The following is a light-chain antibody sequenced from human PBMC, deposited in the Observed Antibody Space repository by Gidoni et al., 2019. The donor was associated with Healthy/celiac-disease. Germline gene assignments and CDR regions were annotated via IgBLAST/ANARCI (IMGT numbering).Light chain of an antibody. CDR1: QSVSSN. V-gene: IGKV3-15*01. Sequence: ASQSVSSNLAWYQQKPGQAPRLLIYGASTRATGIPARFSGSGSGTEFTLTISSLQSEDFAVYYCQQYNNWPLTFXGXTKVXIK. J-gene: IGKJ4*01. CDR2: GAS. CDR3: QQYNNWPLT.